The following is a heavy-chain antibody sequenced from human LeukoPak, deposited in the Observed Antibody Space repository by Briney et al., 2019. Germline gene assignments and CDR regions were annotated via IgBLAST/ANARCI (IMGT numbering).Heavy chain of an antibody. CDR2: IIPIFGTA. D-gene: IGHD3-22*01. J-gene: IGHJ5*02. CDR1: GGTFSSYA. Sequence: GASVKVSCKASGGTFSSYAISWVRQAPGQGLEWMGGIIPIFGTANYAQKFQGRVTITADESTSTAYMELSSLRSEDTAVYYCARVPPAYYYDSSGYSNWFDPWGQGTLVTVSS. CDR3: ARVPPAYYYDSSGYSNWFDP. V-gene: IGHV1-69*13.